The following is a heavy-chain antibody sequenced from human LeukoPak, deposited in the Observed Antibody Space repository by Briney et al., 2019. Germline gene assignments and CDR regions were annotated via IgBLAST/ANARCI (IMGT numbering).Heavy chain of an antibody. D-gene: IGHD6-13*01. V-gene: IGHV3-11*01. J-gene: IGHJ6*03. Sequence: GGSLRLSCADSGFTFDDYGMSWIRQAPGKGLEWVSYISSSGSTIYYADSVKGRFTISRDNAKNSLYLQMNSLRAEDTAVYYCAASWYGHYYYMDVWGKGTTVTVSS. CDR3: AASWYGHYYYMDV. CDR2: ISSSGSTI. CDR1: GFTFDDYG.